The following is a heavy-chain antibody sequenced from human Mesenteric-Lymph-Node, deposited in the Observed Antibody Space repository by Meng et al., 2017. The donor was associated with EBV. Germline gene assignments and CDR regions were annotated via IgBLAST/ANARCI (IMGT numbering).Heavy chain of an antibody. CDR3: ARWGATGPFDY. V-gene: IGHV4-59*07. D-gene: IGHD1-26*01. Sequence: QAPLQDPGPDLVQPSDTLPLPSSVSGDSISPLHCSWIRQPPGKGLEWISYIHYTGNTKYNPSLESRVTISVDTSKNQFSLRLTSVTAADTAVYYCARWGATGPFDYWGQGTLVTVSS. CDR2: IHYTGNT. J-gene: IGHJ4*02. CDR1: GDSISPLH.